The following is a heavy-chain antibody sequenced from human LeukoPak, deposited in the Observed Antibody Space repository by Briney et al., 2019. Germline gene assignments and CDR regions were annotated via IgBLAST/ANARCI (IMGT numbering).Heavy chain of an antibody. CDR2: IYSGGST. J-gene: IGHJ4*02. V-gene: IGHV3-66*02. CDR1: GVTVSSTY. Sequence: GGSLRLSCAVSGVTVSSTYMSWVRQAPGKGLEWVSVIYSGGSTYYADSVKGRFTIARDNSKNTLYLQMNSLRAEDTAVYYCARGSNYDYWGQGTLVTVSS. CDR3: ARGSNYDY.